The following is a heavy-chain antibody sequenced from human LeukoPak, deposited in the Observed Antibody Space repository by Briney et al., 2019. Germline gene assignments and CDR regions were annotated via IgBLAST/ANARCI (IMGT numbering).Heavy chain of an antibody. CDR1: GFTFDDYA. D-gene: IGHD3/OR15-3a*01. J-gene: IGHJ6*03. CDR2: ISWNSGSI. Sequence: GGSLRLSCAASGFTFDDYAMHWVRQAPGKGLEWVSGISWNSGSIGYADSVKGRFTISRDNAKNSLYLQMNSLRAEDTAVYYCARTGQVPYYYYYMDVWGKGTTVTVSS. CDR3: ARTGQVPYYYYYMDV. V-gene: IGHV3-9*01.